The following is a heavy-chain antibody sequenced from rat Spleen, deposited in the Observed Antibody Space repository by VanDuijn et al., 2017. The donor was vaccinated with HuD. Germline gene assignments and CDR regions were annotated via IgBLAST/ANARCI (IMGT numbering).Heavy chain of an antibody. CDR3: ARDKGSLYVMDA. D-gene: IGHD1-11*01. CDR2: IWNTGGT. CDR1: GFSLTSYN. Sequence: QVQLKESGPGLVQPSQTLSLTCTVAGFSLTSYNVHWVRQPPGKGLEWLGVIWNTGGTRYNSALKSRLSISKDTSKSQVFLKMNSLQIEDTATCAVARDKGSLYVMDAWGQGAAVTVSS. V-gene: IGHV2-41*01. J-gene: IGHJ4*01.